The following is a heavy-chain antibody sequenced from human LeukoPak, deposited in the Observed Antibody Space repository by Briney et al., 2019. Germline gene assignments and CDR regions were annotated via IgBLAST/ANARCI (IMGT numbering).Heavy chain of an antibody. V-gene: IGHV4-34*01. CDR3: ARSNYGDYGAFDI. Sequence: PSETLSLTCAVYGGCFSGYYWSWIRQPPGKGLEWIGEINHSGSTNYNPSLKSRVTISVDTSKNQFSLKLSSVTAADTAVYYCARSNYGDYGAFDIWGQGTMVTVSS. CDR2: INHSGST. J-gene: IGHJ3*02. D-gene: IGHD4-17*01. CDR1: GGCFSGYY.